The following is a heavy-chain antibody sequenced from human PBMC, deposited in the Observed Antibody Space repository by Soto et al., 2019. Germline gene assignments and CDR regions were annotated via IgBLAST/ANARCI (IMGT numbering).Heavy chain of an antibody. J-gene: IGHJ6*02. D-gene: IGHD6-13*01. V-gene: IGHV4-59*01. CDR3: ARGRPDGSFHVVDM. CDR2: IFSSGTT. CDR1: GGSFNGYS. Sequence: QVQLQESGPGLVKPSETLSLTCTVSGGSFNGYSWNWIRQPPGKGLESIGYIFSSGTTKYNPSLKRRLIISIDMPKRQFSLKLTSVTADDTAVYYCARGRPDGSFHVVDMWGQGTTVTVSS.